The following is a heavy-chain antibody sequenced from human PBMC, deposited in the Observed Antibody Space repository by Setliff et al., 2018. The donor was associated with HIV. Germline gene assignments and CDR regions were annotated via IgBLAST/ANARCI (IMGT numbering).Heavy chain of an antibody. Sequence: SETLSLTCSVSGGSISSHYWSWIRQPPGKGLELIGYIYYIGGTNYNPSLKSRVTISIDTSKSQFSLKLTSVSAADTAIYYCARVPYLADYYMDVWGKGTTVTVSS. D-gene: IGHD6-19*01. CDR2: IYYIGGT. J-gene: IGHJ6*03. CDR1: GGSISSHY. CDR3: ARVPYLADYYMDV. V-gene: IGHV4-59*11.